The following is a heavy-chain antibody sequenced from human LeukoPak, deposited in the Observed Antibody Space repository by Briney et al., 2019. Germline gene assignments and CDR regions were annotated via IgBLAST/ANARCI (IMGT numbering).Heavy chain of an antibody. J-gene: IGHJ4*02. V-gene: IGHV1-69*05. CDR3: AREQAEDDFWSGYFDY. CDR2: IIPIFGTA. Sequence: GASVKVSCKASGGTFSSYAISWVRQAPGQGLEWMGGIIPIFGTANYAQKFQGRVTITTDESTSTAYMELSSLRSEDTAVYYCAREQAEDDFWSGYFDYWGQGTLVTVSS. CDR1: GGTFSSYA. D-gene: IGHD3-3*01.